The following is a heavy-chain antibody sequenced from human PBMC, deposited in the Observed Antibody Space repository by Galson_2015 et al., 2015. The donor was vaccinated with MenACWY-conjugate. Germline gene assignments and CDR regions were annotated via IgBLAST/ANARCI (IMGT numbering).Heavy chain of an antibody. Sequence: SLRLSCAASGFTFSSYAMSWVRQAPGKGLEWVSAISGSGGSTYYADSVKGRFTISRDNSKNTLYLQMNSLRAEDTTVYYCAKGDIAAAGTKGGDYWGQGTLVTVSS. V-gene: IGHV3-23*01. CDR1: GFTFSSYA. CDR2: ISGSGGST. CDR3: AKGDIAAAGTKGGDY. D-gene: IGHD6-13*01. J-gene: IGHJ4*02.